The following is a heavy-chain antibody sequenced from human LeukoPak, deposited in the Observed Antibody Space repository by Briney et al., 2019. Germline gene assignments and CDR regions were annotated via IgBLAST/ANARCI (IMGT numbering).Heavy chain of an antibody. CDR1: GFTFSSYA. CDR3: AKDSEPQYSSSDY. D-gene: IGHD6-6*01. Sequence: GGSLRLSCAASGFTFSSYAMSWVRQAPGKVLEWVSAISGSGGSTYYADSVKGRFTISRDNSKNTLYLQMNSLRAEDTAVYYCAKDSEPQYSSSDYWGQGTLVTVSS. J-gene: IGHJ4*02. CDR2: ISGSGGST. V-gene: IGHV3-23*01.